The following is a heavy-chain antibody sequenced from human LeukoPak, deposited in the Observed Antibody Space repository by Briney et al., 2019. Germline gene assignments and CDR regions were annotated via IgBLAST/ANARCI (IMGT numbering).Heavy chain of an antibody. D-gene: IGHD6-13*01. CDR2: IYPGDSNT. CDR1: GYYFTTYW. J-gene: IGHJ4*02. Sequence: GESLKISCQGSGYYFTTYWIGWVGKMPGKGLEGMGIIYPGDSNTRYSPSFQGQVTISADKSISTAYLQWSSLKASDTAMYYCARSLTGSSWLQFDYWGQGTLVTVSS. CDR3: ARSLTGSSWLQFDY. V-gene: IGHV5-51*01.